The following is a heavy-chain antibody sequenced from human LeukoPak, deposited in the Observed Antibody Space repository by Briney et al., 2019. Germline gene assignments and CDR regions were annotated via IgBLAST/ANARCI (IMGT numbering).Heavy chain of an antibody. Sequence: GRSLRLSCAASGFTFSSYGMHWVRQAPGKGLEWVAVISYDGSNKYYADSVKGRFTISRDNSKNTLYLQMNSLRAEDTAVYYCARAGEKYSSSWYLDYWGQGTLVTVSS. CDR1: GFTFSSYG. J-gene: IGHJ4*02. V-gene: IGHV3-30*03. CDR2: ISYDGSNK. D-gene: IGHD6-13*01. CDR3: ARAGEKYSSSWYLDY.